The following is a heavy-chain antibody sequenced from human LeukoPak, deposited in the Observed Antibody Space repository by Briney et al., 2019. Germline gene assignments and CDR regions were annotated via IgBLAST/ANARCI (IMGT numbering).Heavy chain of an antibody. V-gene: IGHV3-48*03. CDR1: GFTFSSHE. CDR2: ISSSGSTI. D-gene: IGHD2-2*01. CDR3: ARGGYCSTTICYRRNAFDI. Sequence: PGGSLRLSCAASGFTFSSHEMNWVRQAPGKGLEWVSHISSSGSTIYYADSVKGPFTISRDNAKNTLYLKMNSLRAEDTAVYYCARGGYCSTTICYRRNAFDIWGQGTMVTVSS. J-gene: IGHJ3*02.